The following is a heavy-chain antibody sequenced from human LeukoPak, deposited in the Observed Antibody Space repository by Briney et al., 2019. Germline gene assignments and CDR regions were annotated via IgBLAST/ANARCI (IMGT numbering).Heavy chain of an antibody. J-gene: IGHJ3*02. CDR1: GGSISSYY. CDR2: IYYSGST. CDR3: ARVIAVAGAFNAFDI. D-gene: IGHD6-19*01. V-gene: IGHV4-59*01. Sequence: PSETLSLTCIVSGGSISSYYWSWIRQPPGKGLEWIGYIYYSGSTNYNPSLKSRVTISVDTSKNQSSLKLSSVTAADTAVYYCARVIAVAGAFNAFDIWGQGTMVTVSS.